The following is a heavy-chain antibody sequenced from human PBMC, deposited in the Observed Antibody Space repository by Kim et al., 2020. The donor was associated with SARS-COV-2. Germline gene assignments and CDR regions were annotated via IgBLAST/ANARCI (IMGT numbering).Heavy chain of an antibody. D-gene: IGHD3-10*01. CDR1: GLSFDSSA. J-gene: IGHJ6*02. CDR2: ISYDGRNE. V-gene: IGHV3-30-3*01. Sequence: GGSLRLSCAASGLSFDSSAMNWVRQAPGKGLEWVAVISYDGRNEEYADSVKGRFTISRDNSKSRLYLEMNRLRLEDTALYYCARGNYYESVSLSDYYHGIDVWGQGTTVTVSS. CDR3: ARGNYYESVSLSDYYHGIDV.